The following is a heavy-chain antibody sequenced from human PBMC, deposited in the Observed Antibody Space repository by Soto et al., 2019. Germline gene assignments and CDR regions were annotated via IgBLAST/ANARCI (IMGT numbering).Heavy chain of an antibody. CDR3: AKDRGSSSWDPLFDF. J-gene: IGHJ4*02. CDR2: ISWNSAAI. V-gene: IGHV3-9*01. D-gene: IGHD6-13*01. Sequence: GGSLRLSCAASGFTFDDYAIHWVRQAPGKGLEWVSGISWNSAAIDYAVSVKGRFTIVRDNAMNSLYLQMNHLRPEDTAFYYCAKDRGSSSWDPLFDFWGQGILVTVSS. CDR1: GFTFDDYA.